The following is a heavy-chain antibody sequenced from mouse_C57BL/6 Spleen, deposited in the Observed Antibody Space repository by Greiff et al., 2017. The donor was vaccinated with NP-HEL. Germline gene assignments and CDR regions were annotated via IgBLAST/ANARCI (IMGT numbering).Heavy chain of an antibody. V-gene: IGHV1-26*01. D-gene: IGHD2-5*01. J-gene: IGHJ4*01. Sequence: EVQLQQSGPELVKPGASVKISCKASGYTFTDYYMNWVKQSHGKSLEWIGDINPNNGGTSYNQKFKGKATLTVDKSSSTAYMELRSLTSEDSAVYYCAKRDSNYDAMDYWGQGTSVTVSS. CDR1: GYTFTDYY. CDR2: INPNNGGT. CDR3: AKRDSNYDAMDY.